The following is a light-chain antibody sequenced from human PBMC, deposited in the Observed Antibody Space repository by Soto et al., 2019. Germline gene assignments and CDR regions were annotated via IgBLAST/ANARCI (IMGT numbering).Light chain of an antibody. CDR1: QGISTY. J-gene: IGKJ4*01. Sequence: IQLTQSPSALSASVGDRVTITCWASQGISTYLGWYQQKPGQAPKLLIYGASTLQSGVPSRFSGSGSGTDFALTISSLQPEDFATYYCPQLNSSPLTFGGGTKVDI. CDR3: PQLNSSPLT. CDR2: GAS. V-gene: IGKV1-9*01.